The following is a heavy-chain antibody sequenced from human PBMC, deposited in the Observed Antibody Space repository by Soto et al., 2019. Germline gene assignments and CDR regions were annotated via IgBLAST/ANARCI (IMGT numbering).Heavy chain of an antibody. CDR3: ARDPDLGGDDLRPMYGLYV. Sequence: GGSLRLSCATSGFTFDDYAMHWVRQIPGKGLEWVSGINWNSETVGYADSVKSRFTISRDSAKNSLYLQMTTLRPEDTALYFCARDPDLGGDDLRPMYGLYVWGKGTTVTVSS. CDR2: INWNSETV. J-gene: IGHJ6*04. D-gene: IGHD5-12*01. CDR1: GFTFDDYA. V-gene: IGHV3-9*01.